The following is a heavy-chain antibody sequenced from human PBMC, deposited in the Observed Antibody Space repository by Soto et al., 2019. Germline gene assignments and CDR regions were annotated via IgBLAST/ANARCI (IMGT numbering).Heavy chain of an antibody. V-gene: IGHV4-31*03. D-gene: IGHD2-2*01. Sequence: SETLSLTYTVSGGSIGSGGYYWTWIRQHPVKGLEWIGYIYYSGSTYYNPSLRGRVVISVDTSKNEFSLKLNSVSAADTAVYFCAREFPSSTGFFDFWGQGVLVTVSS. CDR2: IYYSGST. J-gene: IGHJ4*02. CDR1: GGSIGSGGYY. CDR3: AREFPSSTGFFDF.